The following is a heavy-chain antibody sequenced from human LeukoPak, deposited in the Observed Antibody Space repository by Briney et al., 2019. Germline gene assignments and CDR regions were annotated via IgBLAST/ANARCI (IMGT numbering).Heavy chain of an antibody. CDR1: GFTFSSYA. D-gene: IGHD1-26*01. J-gene: IGHJ5*02. V-gene: IGHV3-23*01. CDR3: AKGVQWEAPWFDP. Sequence: PGGSLRLSCAASGFTFSSYAMSWVRQGPGKGLEWVSTIRGNGDSTYYADSVKGRFTISRDNSKNTLYLQMGSLRAEDTALYYCAKGVQWEAPWFDPWGQGTLVTVSS. CDR2: IRGNGDST.